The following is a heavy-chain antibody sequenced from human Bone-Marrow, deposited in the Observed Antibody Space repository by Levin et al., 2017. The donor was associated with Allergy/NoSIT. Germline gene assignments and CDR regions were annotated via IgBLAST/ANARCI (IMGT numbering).Heavy chain of an antibody. CDR2: INWNTGII. J-gene: IGHJ6*02. CDR3: AKGRPAPYDHSGYRRNLYYYYNMDV. CDR1: GFIFDKYA. D-gene: IGHD3-22*01. V-gene: IGHV3-9*01. Sequence: SLKISCVASGFIFDKYAMHWVRQAPGKGLEWVSGINWNTGIIGYADSVKGRFTISRENAKNSLHLQINSLRAEDTALYFCAKGRPAPYDHSGYRRNLYYYYNMDVWGLGTTVIVSS.